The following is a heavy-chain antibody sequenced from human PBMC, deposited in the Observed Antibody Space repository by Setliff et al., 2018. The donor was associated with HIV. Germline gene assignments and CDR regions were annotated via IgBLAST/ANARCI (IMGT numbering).Heavy chain of an antibody. D-gene: IGHD3-3*01. CDR2: IYYTGST. V-gene: IGHV4-59*11. CDR1: GGSINGHY. CDR3: ATLQFLDLGGFDP. Sequence: SSETLFLTCTVSGGSINGHYWSWIRQPPGKGLEWIGYIYYTGSTNYNPSLKSRVTISVDTSKNQFSLKVNSMTAADTAVYYCATLQFLDLGGFDPWGQGTLVTVSS. J-gene: IGHJ5*02.